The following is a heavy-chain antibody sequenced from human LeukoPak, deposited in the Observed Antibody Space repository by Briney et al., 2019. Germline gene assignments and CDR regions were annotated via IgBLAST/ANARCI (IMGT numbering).Heavy chain of an antibody. CDR3: ANLMRWGYFDY. J-gene: IGHJ4*02. D-gene: IGHD2-8*01. CDR2: ISGSGGST. Sequence: GGSLRLSCEASGFTFSSYAMSWVRQAPGKGLEWVSAISGSGGSTYYADSVKGRFTISRDNSKNTLYLQMNSLRAEDTAVYYCANLMRWGYFDYWGQGTLVTVSS. CDR1: GFTFSSYA. V-gene: IGHV3-23*01.